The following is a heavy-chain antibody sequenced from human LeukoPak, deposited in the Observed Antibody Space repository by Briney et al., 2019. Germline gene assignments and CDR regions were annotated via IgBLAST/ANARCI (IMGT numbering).Heavy chain of an antibody. J-gene: IGHJ3*02. Sequence: GGSLRLSCAASGFTFSDYTMNWVRQAPGKGLEWVSSITSHSSYIYYADSVKGRFTISKDNAKNSLYLQMNSLRAEDTAVYYCARLGGGHSSSWYDAFDIWGQGTMVTVSS. D-gene: IGHD6-13*01. CDR3: ARLGGGHSSSWYDAFDI. CDR1: GFTFSDYT. CDR2: ITSHSSYI. V-gene: IGHV3-21*01.